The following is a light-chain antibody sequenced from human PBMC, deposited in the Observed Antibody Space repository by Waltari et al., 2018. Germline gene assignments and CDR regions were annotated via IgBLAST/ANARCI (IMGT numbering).Light chain of an antibody. CDR2: SDS. Sequence: SYVLTQTASVSAASGQTARITCGGDHRGKKNGHGYQQKPPQAPVLVIYSDSHRPSGIPERFSGSNSGNTATLTIDRVEAGDEADYYCQVWDSSRTFVDVFGGGTKLTVL. J-gene: IGLJ6*01. V-gene: IGLV3-21*01. CDR1: HRGKKN. CDR3: QVWDSSRTFVDV.